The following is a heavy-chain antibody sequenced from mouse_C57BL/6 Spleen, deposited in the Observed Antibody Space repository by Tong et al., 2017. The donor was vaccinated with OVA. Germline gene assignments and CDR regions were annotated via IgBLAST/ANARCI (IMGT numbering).Heavy chain of an antibody. D-gene: IGHD1-1*01. CDR2: IDPEDGDT. CDR3: AKGIYYGSSFDY. Sequence: EVQLQESGAELVRPGASVKLSCTASGFNIKDYYMHWVKQRPEQGLEWIGRIDPEDGDTEYAPKFQGKATMTADTSSNTAYLQLSSLTSEDTAVYYCAKGIYYGSSFDYWGQGTTLTVSS. J-gene: IGHJ2*01. CDR1: GFNIKDYY. V-gene: IGHV14-1*01.